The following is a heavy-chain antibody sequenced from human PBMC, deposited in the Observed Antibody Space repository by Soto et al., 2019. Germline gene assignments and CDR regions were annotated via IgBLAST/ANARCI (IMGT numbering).Heavy chain of an antibody. D-gene: IGHD3-10*01. CDR3: ARDRGGSITMHVLEARPDDAFDI. CDR1: GGTFSSYA. Sequence: ASVKVSCKASGGTFSSYAISWVRQAPGQGLEWMGGIIPIFGTANYAQKFQGRVTITADESTSTAYMELSSLRSEDTAVYYCARDRGGSITMHVLEARPDDAFDIWGQGTMVTVSS. J-gene: IGHJ3*02. V-gene: IGHV1-69*13. CDR2: IIPIFGTA.